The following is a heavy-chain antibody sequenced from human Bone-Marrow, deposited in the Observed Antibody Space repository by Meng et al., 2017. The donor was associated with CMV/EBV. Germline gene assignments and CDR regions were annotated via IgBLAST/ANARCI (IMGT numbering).Heavy chain of an antibody. CDR2: IIPILGIA. CDR1: GGIFSSYA. D-gene: IGHD1-26*01. V-gene: IGHV1-69*04. Sequence: SVKVSCKTSGGIFSSYAINWVRQAPGQGLEWMGRIIPILGIANYAQKFQGRVTITADKSTSTAYMELSSLRSEDTAVYYCARDLVWWEERGGAFDIWGQGTMVTVSS. CDR3: ARDLVWWEERGGAFDI. J-gene: IGHJ3*02.